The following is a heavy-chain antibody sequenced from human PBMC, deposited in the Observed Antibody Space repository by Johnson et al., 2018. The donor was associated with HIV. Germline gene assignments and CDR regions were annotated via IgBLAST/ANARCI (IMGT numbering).Heavy chain of an antibody. CDR3: ASPAAGNGGAFDI. J-gene: IGHJ3*02. D-gene: IGHD1-1*01. CDR1: GFTFTDYQ. Sequence: QVQLVESGGGLVKPGGSLRLSCAASGFTFTDYQMSWIRQAPGKGLEWVSNISRSGTTIYYADSVQGRFTVSRDNAKNSLYLQMNSLRADDTAVYYCASPAAGNGGAFDIWGQGTMVTVSS. CDR2: ISRSGTTI. V-gene: IGHV3-11*04.